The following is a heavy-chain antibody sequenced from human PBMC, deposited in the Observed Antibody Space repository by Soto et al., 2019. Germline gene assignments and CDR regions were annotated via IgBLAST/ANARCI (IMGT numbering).Heavy chain of an antibody. CDR2: IIPIFGTA. CDR1: GVTFSSYA. Sequence: SVKVSGKASGVTFSSYAISCVRQSPGQGLEWMGGIIPIFGTANYAQKFQGRVTITADESTSTAYMELSSLRSEDTGVYYCARVGVYSRYFDYWGQGTLVTVSS. D-gene: IGHD3-3*01. V-gene: IGHV1-69*13. CDR3: ARVGVYSRYFDY. J-gene: IGHJ4*02.